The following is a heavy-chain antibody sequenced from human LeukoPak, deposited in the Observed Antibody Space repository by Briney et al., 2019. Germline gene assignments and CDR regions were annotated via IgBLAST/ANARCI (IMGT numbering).Heavy chain of an antibody. D-gene: IGHD1-26*01. Sequence: GGSLRLSCAASGFTFSSYWMHWVRRAPGKGLVWVSRINSDGSSTSYADSVKGRFTISRDNAKNTLYLQMNSLRAEDTAVYYCARVGPPYGSHNWFDPWGQGTLVTVSS. CDR1: GFTFSSYW. CDR3: ARVGPPYGSHNWFDP. J-gene: IGHJ5*02. CDR2: INSDGSST. V-gene: IGHV3-74*01.